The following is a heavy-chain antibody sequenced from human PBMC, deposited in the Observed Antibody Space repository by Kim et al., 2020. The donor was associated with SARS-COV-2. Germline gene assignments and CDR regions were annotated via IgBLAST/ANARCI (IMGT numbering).Heavy chain of an antibody. D-gene: IGHD3-3*01. CDR3: ARPYYDFWSGYSDAFDI. Sequence: FQGRVTITRDTSASTAYMELSSLRSEDTAVYYCARPYYDFWSGYSDAFDIWGQGTMVTVSS. V-gene: IGHV1-3*01. J-gene: IGHJ3*02.